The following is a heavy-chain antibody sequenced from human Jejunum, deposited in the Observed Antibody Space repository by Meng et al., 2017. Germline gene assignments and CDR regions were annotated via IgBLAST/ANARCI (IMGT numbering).Heavy chain of an antibody. V-gene: IGHV4-39*01. CDR2: IYYTGST. CDR3: VRQRYCYSAGCYSDS. CDR1: GDARRISNYY. J-gene: IGHJ4*02. Sequence: QLQLQESGRGRGKPAETRARTCTVSGDARRISNYYGGWIRQPPGKGLQWIGTIYYTGSTDYSPSLKSRVTISVDTSKKQFSLSLTSVTAADTAIYYCVRQRYCYSAGCYSDSWGQGTLVTVSS. D-gene: IGHD2-15*01.